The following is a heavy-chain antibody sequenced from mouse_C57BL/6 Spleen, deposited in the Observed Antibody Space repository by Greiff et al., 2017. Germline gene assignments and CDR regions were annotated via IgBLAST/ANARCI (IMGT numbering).Heavy chain of an antibody. CDR1: GYTFTSYW. D-gene: IGHD1-1*01. CDR3: ARRGGSSSDYCDY. CDR2: IDPSDSET. V-gene: IGHV1-52*01. Sequence: QVQLQQPGAELVRPGSSVKLSCKASGYTFTSYWMHWVKQRPIQGLEWIGNIDPSDSETHYNQKFKDKATLTVDKSSSTAYMQLSSLTSEDSAVYYCARRGGSSSDYCDYWGQGTTLTVSS. J-gene: IGHJ2*01.